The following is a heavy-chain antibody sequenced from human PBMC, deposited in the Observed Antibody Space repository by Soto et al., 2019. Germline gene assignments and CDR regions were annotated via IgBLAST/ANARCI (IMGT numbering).Heavy chain of an antibody. CDR1: GFTFSSYA. D-gene: IGHD6-19*01. Sequence: EVQLLESGGGLVQPGGSLRLSCADSGFTFSSYAMSWVRQAPGKGLEWVSAISGSGGSKDYADSVKGRFTISRDNSKNPLYLQMSSLRAEDTAVYYCAKVNSGWYSYFDYWGQGTLVTVSS. CDR3: AKVNSGWYSYFDY. V-gene: IGHV3-23*01. CDR2: ISGSGGSK. J-gene: IGHJ4*02.